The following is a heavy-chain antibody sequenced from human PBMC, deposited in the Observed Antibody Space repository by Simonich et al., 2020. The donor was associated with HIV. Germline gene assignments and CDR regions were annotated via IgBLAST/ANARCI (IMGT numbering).Heavy chain of an antibody. CDR2: IHDSGRT. CDR3: AAGNALLRFLEWEGTYMDV. CDR1: GGSFSGYY. Sequence: QVQLQQWGAGLLKPSETLSLTCAVYGGSFSGYYWTWIRQPPGKGLEWIGEIHDSGRTNYNPSLKSRVTMSVDKSKNQFSLKLKSVIAADTAVYYCAAGNALLRFLEWEGTYMDVWGKGTTVTVSS. J-gene: IGHJ6*03. D-gene: IGHD3-3*01. V-gene: IGHV4-34*01.